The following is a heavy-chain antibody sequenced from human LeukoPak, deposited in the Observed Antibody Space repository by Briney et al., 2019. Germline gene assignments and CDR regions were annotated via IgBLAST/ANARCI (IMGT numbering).Heavy chain of an antibody. D-gene: IGHD2-2*01. CDR2: IYHSGST. CDR1: GYSISSGYY. J-gene: IGHJ4*02. V-gene: IGHV4-38-2*01. Sequence: PSETLSLTCAVSGYSISSGYYWGWIRQPPGKGLEWIGSIYHSGSTYYNPSLKSRVTISVDTSKNQFSLKPSSVTAADTAVYYCARLSPAYYFDYWGQGTLVTVSS. CDR3: ARLSPAYYFDY.